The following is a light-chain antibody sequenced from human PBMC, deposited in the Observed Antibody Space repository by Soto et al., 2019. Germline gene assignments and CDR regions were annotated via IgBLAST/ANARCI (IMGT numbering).Light chain of an antibody. V-gene: IGLV1-40*01. CDR3: QSYDSSLSASV. J-gene: IGLJ1*01. Sequence: QSVLTQPPSVSGAPGQRVTISCTGSSSNIGAGYDVHWYQQLPGTAPKLLIYGDSNRPSGVPDRFSGSRSGTSASLAITGLQAEDEADYYCQSYDSSLSASVFGTGTKVT. CDR1: SSNIGAGYD. CDR2: GDS.